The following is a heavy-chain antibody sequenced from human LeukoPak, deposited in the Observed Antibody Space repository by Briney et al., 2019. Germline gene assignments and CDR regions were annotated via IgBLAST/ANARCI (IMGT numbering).Heavy chain of an antibody. CDR3: TRDPIAAAASGGDY. Sequence: GGSLRLSCAASGXTFSDYSVNWVRHAPGKGLEWVSSITSRSSYMYYGESVKGRFTVSRDNAKNSLYLQMNSLRAEDTAVYYCTRDPIAAAASGGDYWGQGTLVTVSS. J-gene: IGHJ4*02. CDR1: GXTFSDYS. CDR2: ITSRSSYM. D-gene: IGHD6-25*01. V-gene: IGHV3-21*01.